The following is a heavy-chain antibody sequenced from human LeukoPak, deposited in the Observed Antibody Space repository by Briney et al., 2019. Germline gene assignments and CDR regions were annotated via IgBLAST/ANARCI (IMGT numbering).Heavy chain of an antibody. CDR3: ARGGGLGYCSGGNCYSFDYYFDY. V-gene: IGHV4-59*01. D-gene: IGHD2-15*01. CDR2: IYYIGST. Sequence: SETLSLTCTVSGGSISSYYWSWIRQPPGKGLEWIGYIYYIGSTNYNPSLKSRVTISVDTSKNQFSLKLSSVTAADTAVYYCARGGGLGYCSGGNCYSFDYYFDYWGQGTLVTVSS. J-gene: IGHJ4*02. CDR1: GGSISSYY.